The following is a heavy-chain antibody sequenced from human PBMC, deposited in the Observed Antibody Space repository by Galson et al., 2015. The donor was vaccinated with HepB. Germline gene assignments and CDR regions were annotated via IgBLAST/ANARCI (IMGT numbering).Heavy chain of an antibody. V-gene: IGHV6-1*01. CDR2: TYYRSKWYN. D-gene: IGHD1-14*01. J-gene: IGHJ2*01. CDR3: ARGVRSYFDL. CDR1: GDSVSSNSVA. Sequence: CAISGDSVSSNSVAWNWIRQSPSRGLEWLGRTYYRSKWYNDYAVSVKSRITINPDTSKNQFSLQLNSVTPEDTAVYYCARGVRSYFDLWGHGTLVIVSS.